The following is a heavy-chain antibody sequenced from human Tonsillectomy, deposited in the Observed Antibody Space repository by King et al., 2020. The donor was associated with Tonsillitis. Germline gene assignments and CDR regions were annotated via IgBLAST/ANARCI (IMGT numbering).Heavy chain of an antibody. J-gene: IGHJ3*02. Sequence: QLQESGPGLVKPSETLSLTCTVSGGSISTYYWSWIRQPPGKGLEWIGYIYYSGGTNYNPSLKSRVTISVDTSKNQLSLKLSSVTAAATAVYFFAREYWGKWAFDIWGQGTMVTVSS. CDR3: AREYWGKWAFDI. V-gene: IGHV4-59*01. CDR2: IYYSGGT. D-gene: IGHD7-27*01. CDR1: GGSISTYY.